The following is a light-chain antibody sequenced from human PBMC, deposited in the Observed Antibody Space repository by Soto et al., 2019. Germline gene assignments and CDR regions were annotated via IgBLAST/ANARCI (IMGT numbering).Light chain of an antibody. CDR2: EVS. Sequence: QSALTQPASVSGSPGQSITISCTGTSSDVGSYNLVSWYQQHPGNAPKLMIYEVSKRPSGVSNRFSGSKSGNTASLTISGLQAEDEADYYCCSYAGSSTSWVFGGGTKLTVL. CDR1: SSDVGSYNL. CDR3: CSYAGSSTSWV. J-gene: IGLJ3*02. V-gene: IGLV2-23*02.